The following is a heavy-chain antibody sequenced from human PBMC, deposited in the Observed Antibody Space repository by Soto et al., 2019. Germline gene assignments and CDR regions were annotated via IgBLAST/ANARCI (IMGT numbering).Heavy chain of an antibody. CDR2: ISWNSGSI. CDR3: AKDHSSSRPRYYFDY. D-gene: IGHD6-13*01. V-gene: IGHV3-9*01. CDR1: GFTFDDYA. J-gene: IGHJ4*02. Sequence: GGSLRLSCAASGFTFDDYAMHWVRQAPGKGLEWVSGISWNSGSIGYADSVKGRFTISRDNAKNSLYLQMNSLRAEDTALYYCAKDHSSSRPRYYFDYWGQGTLVTVSS.